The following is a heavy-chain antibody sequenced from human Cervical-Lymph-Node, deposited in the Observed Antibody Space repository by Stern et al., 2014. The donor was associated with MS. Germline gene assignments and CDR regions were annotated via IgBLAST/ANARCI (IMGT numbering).Heavy chain of an antibody. Sequence: VQLVESGGGLVKPGGSLRLSCAVSGFNFPDYYMTWIRQAPGRGLEWLSYISSSGDLIHYADSVRGRFTISRDNAKNSLYLQMNSLRAEDTAVYYCARGLGSYDDSWGQGTLVTVSS. CDR3: ARGLGSYDDS. D-gene: IGHD3-10*01. J-gene: IGHJ5*01. CDR1: GFNFPDYY. V-gene: IGHV3-11*01. CDR2: ISSSGDLI.